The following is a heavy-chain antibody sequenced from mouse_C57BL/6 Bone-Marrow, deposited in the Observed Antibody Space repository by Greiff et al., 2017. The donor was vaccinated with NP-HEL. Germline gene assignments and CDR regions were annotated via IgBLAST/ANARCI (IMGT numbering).Heavy chain of an antibody. CDR1: GFTFSDYY. J-gene: IGHJ4*01. CDR2: INYDGSST. CDR3: ARDRGHYYGSSYYAMDY. D-gene: IGHD1-1*01. V-gene: IGHV5-16*01. Sequence: EVQLVESEGGLVQPGSSMKLSCTASGFTFSDYYMAWVRQVPEKGLEWVANINYDGSSTYYLDSLKSRFIISRDNAKNILYLQMSRLKSEDTATYYCARDRGHYYGSSYYAMDYWGQGTSVTVSS.